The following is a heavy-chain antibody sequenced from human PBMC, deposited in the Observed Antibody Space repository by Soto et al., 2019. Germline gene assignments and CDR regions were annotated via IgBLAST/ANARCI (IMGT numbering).Heavy chain of an antibody. CDR2: IHSDGSST. Sequence: EVQLVESGGGLVQPGESLRLSCAASGFTFSYYWMHWVRQAPGKGLVWVSRIHSDGSSTTYADSVKDRFTISRDNARNTLYLQMNSLSAENMAVYYSARGTRGPFDLWGQGTVHTVSS. D-gene: IGHD2-15*01. V-gene: IGHV3-74*03. CDR3: ARGTRGPFDL. J-gene: IGHJ3*01. CDR1: GFTFSYYW.